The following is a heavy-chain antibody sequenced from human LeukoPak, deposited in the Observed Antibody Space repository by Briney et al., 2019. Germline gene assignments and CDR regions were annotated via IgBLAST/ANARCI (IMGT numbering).Heavy chain of an antibody. V-gene: IGHV1-2*02. CDR2: INPNSGGT. D-gene: IGHD3-16*01. CDR1: GYTFTGYY. J-gene: IGHJ4*02. Sequence: ASVKVSCKASGYTFTGYYMHWVRQAPGQGLEWMGWINPNSGGTNYAQKFQGRVTMTRDTSISTAYMEVSRLRSDDTAVYYCAGGLWGAYYFDYWGQGTLVTVSS. CDR3: AGGLWGAYYFDY.